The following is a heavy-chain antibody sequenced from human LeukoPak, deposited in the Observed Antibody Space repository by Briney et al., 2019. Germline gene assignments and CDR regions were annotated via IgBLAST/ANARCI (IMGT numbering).Heavy chain of an antibody. CDR2: ISSSSTHI. J-gene: IGHJ4*02. Sequence: GGSLRLSCAASGFTLSSYSMNWVRQAPGKGLKWDSYISSSSTHIYYAVSVKGRFTISRDNARNSLYLQMNSLRAEDTAIYYCARSEHSSSSFDYWGQGTLGTVSS. CDR3: ARSEHSSSSFDY. V-gene: IGHV3-21*01. D-gene: IGHD6-6*01. CDR1: GFTLSSYS.